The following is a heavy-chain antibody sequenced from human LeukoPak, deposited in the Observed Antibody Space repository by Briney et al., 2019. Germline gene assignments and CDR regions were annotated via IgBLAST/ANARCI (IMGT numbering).Heavy chain of an antibody. CDR3: ARDGLFRGYDSSGYYSSY. CDR1: GGTFSSYA. CDR2: IIPIFGIA. V-gene: IGHV1-69*04. Sequence: SVKVSCKASGGTFSSYAISWERQAPGQGLEWMGRIIPIFGIANYAQKFQGRVTITADKSTSTAYMELSSLRSEDTAVYYCARDGLFRGYDSSGYYSSYWGQGTLVTVSS. J-gene: IGHJ4*02. D-gene: IGHD3-22*01.